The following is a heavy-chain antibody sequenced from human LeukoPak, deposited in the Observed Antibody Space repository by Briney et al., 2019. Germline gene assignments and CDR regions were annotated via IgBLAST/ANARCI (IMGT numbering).Heavy chain of an antibody. Sequence: GGSLRLSCAASGFTFSSYSMNWVRQAPGKGLEWVSAISGSGGSTYYADSVKGRFTISRDNSKNTLYLQMNSLRAEDTAVYYCANILRSWNYYYYMDVWGKGTTVTVSS. J-gene: IGHJ6*03. CDR3: ANILRSWNYYYYMDV. V-gene: IGHV3-23*01. CDR1: GFTFSSYS. D-gene: IGHD6-13*01. CDR2: ISGSGGST.